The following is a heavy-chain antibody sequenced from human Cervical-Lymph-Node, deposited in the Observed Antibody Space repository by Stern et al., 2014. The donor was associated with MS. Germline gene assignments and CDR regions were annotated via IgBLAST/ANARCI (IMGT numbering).Heavy chain of an antibody. CDR2: ITPIFHTA. D-gene: IGHD1-26*01. J-gene: IGHJ4*02. Sequence: MQLVESGAEVKKPGSSVKVSCKASGGSFNIYAINWVRQAPGQGLEWMGGITPIFHTANYPEKFQGRVTIPADESTTTASMELSSLRSEDTAVYYCTRASEPYSGTYPIGLDYWGQGTLVTVSS. V-gene: IGHV1-69*01. CDR1: GGSFNIYA. CDR3: TRASEPYSGTYPIGLDY.